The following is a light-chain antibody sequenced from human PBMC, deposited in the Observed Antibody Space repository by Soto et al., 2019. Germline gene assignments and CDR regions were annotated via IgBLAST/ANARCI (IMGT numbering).Light chain of an antibody. CDR1: QSVSGK. J-gene: IGKJ5*01. Sequence: ETVMTQSPAALSVSPGERATLSCSASQSVSGKLAWYQQKPGQAPRLVIYDVSTRATGIPARFSGSGSGTEFTLTISSLQSEDFAVYYCQQYNNWFSITFGQGTRLEI. V-gene: IGKV3-15*01. CDR2: DVS. CDR3: QQYNNWFSIT.